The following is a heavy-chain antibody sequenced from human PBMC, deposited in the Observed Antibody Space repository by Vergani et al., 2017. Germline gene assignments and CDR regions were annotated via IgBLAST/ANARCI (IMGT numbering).Heavy chain of an antibody. CDR1: GCSISSGGYY. V-gene: IGHV4-61*02. D-gene: IGHD6-19*01. CDR3: AREATHYSSGQQNTYYYYGMDV. CDR2: IDTSGST. Sequence: QVQLQESGPGLVKPSQTLSLTCTVSGCSISSGGYYWSWIPQPAGKGLEWIGRIDTSGSTNYNPSLKSRVTMSVDTSKNQFSLKLSSVTAADTAVYYFAREATHYSSGQQNTYYYYGMDVWRQGTTVTVSS. J-gene: IGHJ6*02.